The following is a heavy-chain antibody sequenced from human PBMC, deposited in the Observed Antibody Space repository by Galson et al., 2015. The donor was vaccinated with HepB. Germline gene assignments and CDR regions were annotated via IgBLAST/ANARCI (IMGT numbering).Heavy chain of an antibody. D-gene: IGHD6-13*01. J-gene: IGHJ3*02. CDR1: GYTLTELS. CDR3: ATDRPRYSSSWYGVAFDI. CDR2: FDPEDGET. V-gene: IGHV1-24*01. Sequence: SVKVSCKVSGYTLTELSMHWVRQAPGKGLEWMGGFDPEDGETIYAQKFQGRVTMTEDTSTDTAYMELSSLRSEDTAVYYCATDRPRYSSSWYGVAFDIWGQGTMVTVSS.